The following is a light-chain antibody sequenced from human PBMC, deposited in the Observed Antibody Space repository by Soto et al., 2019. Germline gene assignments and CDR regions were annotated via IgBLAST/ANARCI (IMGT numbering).Light chain of an antibody. CDR1: SSDVVSYNL. V-gene: IGLV2-23*01. Sequence: QSVLTQPASVSGSPGQSITISCTGTSSDVVSYNLVSWYQQHPGKVPKLMIYEATKRPSGVSDRFSGSKSGNTASLTISGLQAEDEADYYCYSHAGDTMWVLGGGTKVTVL. CDR3: YSHAGDTMWV. CDR2: EAT. J-gene: IGLJ3*02.